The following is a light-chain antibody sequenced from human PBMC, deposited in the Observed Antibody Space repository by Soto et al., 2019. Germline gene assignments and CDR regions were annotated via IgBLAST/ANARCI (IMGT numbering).Light chain of an antibody. CDR2: DAS. J-gene: IGKJ1*01. Sequence: VSASVGDTVTVTCRASQSVSGWLAWYQQKPGEAPKLLIYDASALPRGVPSRFSGSGSGTKFTLTIASLQPEDFATYYSQHYETFSGPFGPGTKVAIK. V-gene: IGKV1-5*01. CDR3: QHYETFSGP. CDR1: QSVSGW.